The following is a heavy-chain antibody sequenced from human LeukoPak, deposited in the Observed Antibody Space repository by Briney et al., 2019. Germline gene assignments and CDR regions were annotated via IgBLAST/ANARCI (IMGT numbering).Heavy chain of an antibody. Sequence: SETLSLTCTVSGGSISSYYWSWIRQPAGKGLEWIGRIYTSGSTNYNPSLKSRVTMSVDTSKNQFSLKLSSVTAADTAVYYCARDQTQGAIKGVAYDYWGQGTLVTVSS. D-gene: IGHD3-3*01. CDR2: IYTSGST. CDR1: GGSISSYY. J-gene: IGHJ4*02. V-gene: IGHV4-4*07. CDR3: ARDQTQGAIKGVAYDY.